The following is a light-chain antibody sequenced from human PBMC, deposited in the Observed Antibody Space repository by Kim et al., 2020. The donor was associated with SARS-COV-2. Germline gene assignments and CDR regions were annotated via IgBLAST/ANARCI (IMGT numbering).Light chain of an antibody. J-gene: IGLJ1*01. CDR1: SSDVGGYNF. CDR3: SSYAGSNNYV. V-gene: IGLV2-8*01. Sequence: GQSVTISRTGTSSDVGGYNFVSWYQQHPGKAPKLMISEVNKRPSGVPDRFSGSKSGNTASLTVSGLQAEDEADYYCSSYAGSNNYVFGTGTKVTVL. CDR2: EVN.